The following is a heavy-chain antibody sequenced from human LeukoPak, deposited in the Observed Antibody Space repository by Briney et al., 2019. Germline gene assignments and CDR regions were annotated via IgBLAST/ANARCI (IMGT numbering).Heavy chain of an antibody. D-gene: IGHD3-10*01. V-gene: IGHV3-30*18. Sequence: GGSLRLSCAASGFTFSTYDIHWVRQAPGKGLEWVAVIGNDGQAKYYADSVRGRFTISRDNSENTLYLQMDSLTADDTAIYYCAKEEAWGVNAFDYWGQGTLVTVSS. CDR2: IGNDGQAK. CDR1: GFTFSTYD. CDR3: AKEEAWGVNAFDY. J-gene: IGHJ4*02.